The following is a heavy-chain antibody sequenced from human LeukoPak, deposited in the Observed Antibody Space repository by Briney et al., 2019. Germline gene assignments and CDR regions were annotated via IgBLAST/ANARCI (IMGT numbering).Heavy chain of an antibody. CDR3: ARLKMDTLAARVNAFDI. J-gene: IGHJ3*02. Sequence: SETLSLTCTVSRGSMSSGTYYWGWIRQPPGKGLEWIASIRYLGSTFYNPSLQSRVTISVDTPKNQFSLKLSSVTAADTAVYYCARLKMDTLAARVNAFDIWGQGTMVTVSS. V-gene: IGHV4-39*01. D-gene: IGHD6-25*01. CDR1: RGSMSSGTYY. CDR2: IRYLGST.